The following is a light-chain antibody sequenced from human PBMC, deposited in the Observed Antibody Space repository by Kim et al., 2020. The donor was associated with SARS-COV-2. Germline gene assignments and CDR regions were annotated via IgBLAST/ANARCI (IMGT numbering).Light chain of an antibody. V-gene: IGKV1-33*01. CDR2: DAS. Sequence: DIQMTQSPPSLSASVGDRVTITCQASQDISNHLNWYQQKPGKAPQLLMYDASNLATGVPSRFSGSGSETDFTFTISSLQPEDIATYYCQQFDNLPLTFGGGTKVDIK. CDR1: QDISNH. CDR3: QQFDNLPLT. J-gene: IGKJ4*01.